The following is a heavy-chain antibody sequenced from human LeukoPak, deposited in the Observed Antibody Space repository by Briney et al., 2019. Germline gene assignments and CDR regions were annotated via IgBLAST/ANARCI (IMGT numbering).Heavy chain of an antibody. CDR2: IYYSGST. CDR1: GGSISSSSYY. CDR3: AAGVLRYFDWLSPGEYYFDY. D-gene: IGHD3-9*01. V-gene: IGHV4-39*07. J-gene: IGHJ4*02. Sequence: PSETLSLTCTVSGGSISSSSYYWGWIRQPPGKGLEWIGSIYYSGSTYYNPSLKSRVTISVNTSKNQFSLKLSSVTAADTAVYYCAAGVLRYFDWLSPGEYYFDYWGQGTLVTVSS.